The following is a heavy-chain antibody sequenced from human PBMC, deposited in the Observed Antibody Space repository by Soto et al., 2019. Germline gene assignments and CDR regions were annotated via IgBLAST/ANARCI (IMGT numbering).Heavy chain of an antibody. V-gene: IGHV1-3*01. D-gene: IGHD1-1*01. CDR2: LNGGTGQT. CDR1: GYTFSTYA. Sequence: GASVKVSCKASGYTFSTYAMHWVRQAPGQSLEWMGWLNGGTGQTRYSQKFQDRVIITRDTSASTGYIELSSLTSEDTAVYYCARGKGMEENYFYYGLDIWGQGTTVTVSS. J-gene: IGHJ6*02. CDR3: ARGKGMEENYFYYGLDI.